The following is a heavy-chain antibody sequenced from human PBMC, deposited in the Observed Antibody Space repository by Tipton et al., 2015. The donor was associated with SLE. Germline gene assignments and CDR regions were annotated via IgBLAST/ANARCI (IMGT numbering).Heavy chain of an antibody. V-gene: IGHV4-39*02. D-gene: IGHD2-21*01. J-gene: IGHJ4*02. Sequence: TLSLTCTVSGGSISSSSYYWGWIRQPPGKGLEWIGSIYYSGSTYYNPSLKSRVTISVDTSKNQFSLKLSSVTAADTAVYYCAREGIGFDYWGQGTLVTVSS. CDR1: GGSISSSSYY. CDR2: IYYSGST. CDR3: AREGIGFDY.